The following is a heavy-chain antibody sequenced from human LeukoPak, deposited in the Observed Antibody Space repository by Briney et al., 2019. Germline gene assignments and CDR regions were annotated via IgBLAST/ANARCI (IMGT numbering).Heavy chain of an antibody. J-gene: IGHJ4*02. CDR3: AGGSGSFHY. CDR1: GYSVSSNSAA. V-gene: IGHV6-1*01. D-gene: IGHD6-19*01. CDR2: TYYRSKWYN. Sequence: SQTLSLTCAISGYSVSSNSAAWNWIRQSPSRGLEWLGRTYYRSKWYNEYAVSVRSRITINPDTSKHQFSLHLNSVTPEDTAVYYCAGGSGSFHYWGQGTLVTVSS.